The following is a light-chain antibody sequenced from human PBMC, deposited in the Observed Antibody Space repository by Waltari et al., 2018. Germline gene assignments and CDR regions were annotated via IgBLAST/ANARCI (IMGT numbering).Light chain of an antibody. CDR3: YSTDRSSSQGV. CDR2: EDR. CDR1: ALPKNF. Sequence: SYELTQPPPVSVSPGQTATITCAGDALPKNFSYWYQLKSVQAPVMVIYEDRKRPTGGAESFSCCSSGTMATLTIVADQVEEEDDYFWYSTDRSSSQGVFGGGTKLTVL. J-gene: IGLJ2*01. V-gene: IGLV3-10*03.